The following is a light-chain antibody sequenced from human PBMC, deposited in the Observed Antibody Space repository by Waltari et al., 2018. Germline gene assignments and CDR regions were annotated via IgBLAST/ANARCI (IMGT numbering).Light chain of an antibody. V-gene: IGKV3-20*01. Sequence: EIVLTQSPVTLSLSPGERATLTCRASQSVSSRYLAWYQQKPGQAPRLRIYGASKTATGIPDRFSGIRSGTDFTLTIYRLEPEDFALYYCQPYGSSRTFGQGTKVEIK. CDR3: QPYGSSRT. J-gene: IGKJ1*01. CDR2: GAS. CDR1: QSVSSRY.